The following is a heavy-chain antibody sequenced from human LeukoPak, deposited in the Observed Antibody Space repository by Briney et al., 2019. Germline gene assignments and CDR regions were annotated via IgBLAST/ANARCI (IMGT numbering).Heavy chain of an antibody. J-gene: IGHJ4*02. V-gene: IGHV4-34*01. CDR1: GGSFSGYY. CDR3: ARGRGNYDFWSGYLDY. D-gene: IGHD3-3*01. CDR2: INHSGST. Sequence: PSETLSLTCAVYGGSFSGYYWSWIRQPPGKGLEWIGEINHSGSTNYNPSLKSRVTISADTSKNQFSLKLSSVTAADTAVYYCARGRGNYDFWSGYLDYWGQGTLVTVSS.